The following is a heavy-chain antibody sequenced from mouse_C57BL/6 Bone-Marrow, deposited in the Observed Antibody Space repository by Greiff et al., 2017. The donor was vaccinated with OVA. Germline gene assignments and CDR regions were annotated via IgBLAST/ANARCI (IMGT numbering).Heavy chain of an antibody. CDR1: GFTFSSYA. CDR3: ARDKTNGYFDV. V-gene: IGHV5-4*01. Sequence: EVQLVESGGGLVKPGGSLKLSCAASGFTFSSYAMSWVRQTPEKRLEWVATISDGGSYTYYPDNVKGRSTLSRDHAQNNLYLQMSHLKSGDAAMYYCARDKTNGYFDVWGTGTTVTVSS. CDR2: ISDGGSYT. J-gene: IGHJ1*03.